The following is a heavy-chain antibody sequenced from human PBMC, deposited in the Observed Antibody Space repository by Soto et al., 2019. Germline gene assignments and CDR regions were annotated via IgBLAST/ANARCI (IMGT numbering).Heavy chain of an antibody. CDR2: ITWNGGTI. D-gene: IGHD6-13*01. J-gene: IGHJ5*02. Sequence: GGSLRLSCAAPGFTFSSYAMHWVRQPPGRGLEWVSGITWNGGTIRYVDSVKGRFTISRDNAENSLYLQMNSLRPEDTAVYYCAKGGSSALIAPSGRDNWFDPWGQGTQVTVSS. CDR3: AKGGSSALIAPSGRDNWFDP. V-gene: IGHV3-9*01. CDR1: GFTFSSYA.